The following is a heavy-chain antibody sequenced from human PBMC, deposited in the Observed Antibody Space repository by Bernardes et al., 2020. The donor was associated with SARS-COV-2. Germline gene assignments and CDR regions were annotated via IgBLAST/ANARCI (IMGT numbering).Heavy chain of an antibody. CDR3: IRVTIDWKGYDY. D-gene: IGHD3-9*01. Sequence: GGSLRLSCAASGCTFSRHYMHWVRQVPGTGLVWVSGIRGDGGTTRYADSVEGRFTISRDNAKNTLYLQMYSLGVEDTAVYYCIRVTIDWKGYDYWGRGSLVTVSS. CDR2: IRGDGGTT. V-gene: IGHV3-74*01. J-gene: IGHJ4*02. CDR1: GCTFSRHY.